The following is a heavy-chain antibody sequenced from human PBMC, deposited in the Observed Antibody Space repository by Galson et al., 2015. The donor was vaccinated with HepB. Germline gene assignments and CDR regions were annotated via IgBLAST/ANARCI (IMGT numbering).Heavy chain of an antibody. Sequence: SVKVSCKASGYTFTSYGISWVRQAPGQGLEWMGWNSAYNGNTNYAQKLQGRVTMTTDTSTSTAYMELRSLRSDDTAVYYCARGVLYYYDSSGYSPLDYWGQGTLVTVSS. CDR2: NSAYNGNT. D-gene: IGHD3-22*01. CDR3: ARGVLYYYDSSGYSPLDY. V-gene: IGHV1-18*01. CDR1: GYTFTSYG. J-gene: IGHJ4*02.